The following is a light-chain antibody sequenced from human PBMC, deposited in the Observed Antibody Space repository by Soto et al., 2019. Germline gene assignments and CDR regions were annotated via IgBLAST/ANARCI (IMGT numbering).Light chain of an antibody. V-gene: IGLV2-23*02. Sequence: QSALTQPASVSGSPGQSITISCTGTSSDVGSYNLFSWYQQHPGKAPKLMIYEVSTRPSGVANRFSGSKSGTTASLTIAGRQAEDEADYYCCSYAGSSTPYVFCAGTTLTVL. CDR3: CSYAGSSTPYV. J-gene: IGLJ1*01. CDR1: SSDVGSYNL. CDR2: EVS.